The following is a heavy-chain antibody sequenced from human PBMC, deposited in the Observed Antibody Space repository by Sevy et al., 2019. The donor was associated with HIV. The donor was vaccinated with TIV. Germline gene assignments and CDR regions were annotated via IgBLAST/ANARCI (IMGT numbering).Heavy chain of an antibody. D-gene: IGHD2-2*02. Sequence: GRSLRLSCAASGFTFSSYAMSWVRQAPGKGLEWVSAISGSGGSTYYADSVKGRFTISRDNSKNTLYLQMNSLRAEDTAVYYCAKLGYCSSTSCYTDDYWGQGTLVTVSS. J-gene: IGHJ4*02. CDR1: GFTFSSYA. V-gene: IGHV3-23*01. CDR3: AKLGYCSSTSCYTDDY. CDR2: ISGSGGST.